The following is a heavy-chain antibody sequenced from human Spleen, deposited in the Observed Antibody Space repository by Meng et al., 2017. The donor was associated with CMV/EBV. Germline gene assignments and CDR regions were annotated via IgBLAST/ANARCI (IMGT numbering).Heavy chain of an antibody. D-gene: IGHD6-19*01. CDR3: ARSTYTSGWWVSFDY. V-gene: IGHV4-39*07. Sequence: SETLSLTCTASGGSIRSSGYYWGWIRQPPGKGLEWIGSLYYSGSTYYNPSLKTRVSTSVDTSKNQFSLKLTSVTAADTAVYYCARSTYTSGWWVSFDYWGQGTLVTVSS. J-gene: IGHJ4*02. CDR2: LYYSGST. CDR1: GGSIRSSGYY.